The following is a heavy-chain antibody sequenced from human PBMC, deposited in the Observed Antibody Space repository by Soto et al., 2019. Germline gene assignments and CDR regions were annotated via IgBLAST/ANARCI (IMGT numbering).Heavy chain of an antibody. V-gene: IGHV1-46*01. Sequence: GASVKVSCKASGYPFTSYYMHWVRQAPGEGLEWMGIINPSGGSMSYAPKLQGRVTMTRDTSTSTVYMELSSLRSEDTAVYYCARDLTTEAQLLWGRYNGMDVWGQGTTVTVSS. J-gene: IGHJ6*02. D-gene: IGHD2-2*01. CDR1: GYPFTSYY. CDR3: ARDLTTEAQLLWGRYNGMDV. CDR2: INPSGGSM.